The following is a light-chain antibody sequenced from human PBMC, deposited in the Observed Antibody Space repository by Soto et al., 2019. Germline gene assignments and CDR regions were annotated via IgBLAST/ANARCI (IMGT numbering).Light chain of an antibody. CDR1: QSVTSN. CDR3: QQYNNWVT. V-gene: IGKV3D-15*01. CDR2: GAS. J-gene: IGKJ4*01. Sequence: EIVMTQSPATLSVSPGESATLSCRASQSVTSNLAWYHQKPGQAPRLLIYGASTRATGIPARFSGSGSGTEFTLTISSLQSEDFAVYYCQQYNNWVTFGGGTKVDI.